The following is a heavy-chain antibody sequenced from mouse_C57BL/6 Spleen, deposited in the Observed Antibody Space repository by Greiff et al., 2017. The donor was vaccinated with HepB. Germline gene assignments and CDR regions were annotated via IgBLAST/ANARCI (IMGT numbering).Heavy chain of an antibody. CDR3: ASLYDGYYDYAMDY. V-gene: IGHV1-72*01. CDR1: GYTFTSYW. J-gene: IGHJ4*01. CDR2: IDPNSGGT. Sequence: QVQLQQPGAELVKPGASVKLSCKASGYTFTSYWMHWVKQRPGRGLEWIGRIDPNSGGTKYNEKFKSKATLTVDKPSSTAYMQLSSLTSEDSAVYYGASLYDGYYDYAMDYWGQGTSVTVSS. D-gene: IGHD2-3*01.